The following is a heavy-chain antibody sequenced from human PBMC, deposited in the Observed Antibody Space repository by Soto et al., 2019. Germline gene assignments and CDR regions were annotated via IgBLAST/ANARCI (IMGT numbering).Heavy chain of an antibody. CDR2: ISYGGSDK. CDR3: ARPPFDSSGYYPN. CDR1: GFTFSRYA. J-gene: IGHJ4*02. V-gene: IGHV3-30*04. D-gene: IGHD3-22*01. Sequence: GGSLRLSCVVSGFTFSRYAMHWVRQAPGKGLEWVAAISYGGSDKKYADSVKGRFTISGDNSKDTLYLQMDSLRPDDTAVYYCARPPFDSSGYYPNWGQGILVTVSS.